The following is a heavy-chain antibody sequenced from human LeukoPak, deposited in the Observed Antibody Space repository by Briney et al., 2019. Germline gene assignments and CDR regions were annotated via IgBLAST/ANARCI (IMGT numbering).Heavy chain of an antibody. CDR2: INHSGST. CDR1: GGSFSGYY. V-gene: IGHV4-34*01. J-gene: IGHJ4*02. CDR3: ARQYSGDSRSPFFDY. D-gene: IGHD5-18*01. Sequence: PSETLSLTCAVYGGSFSGYYWSWIRQPPGKGLEWIGEINHSGSTSYNPSLKSRVTISVDTSKNQFSLKLSSVTAADTAVYYCARQYSGDSRSPFFDYWGQGTLVTVSS.